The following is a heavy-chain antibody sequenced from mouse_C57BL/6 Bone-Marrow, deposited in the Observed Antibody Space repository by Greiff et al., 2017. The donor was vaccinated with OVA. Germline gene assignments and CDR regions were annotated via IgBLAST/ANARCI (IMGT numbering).Heavy chain of an antibody. CDR2: INPNNGGT. V-gene: IGHV1-26*01. D-gene: IGHD1-1*01. CDR1: GYTFTDYY. Sequence: VQLQQSGPELVKPGASVKISCKASGYTFTDYYMNWVKQSHGKSLEWIGDINPNNGGTSYNQKFKGKATLTVDKSSSTAYMELRSLTSEDSAVYYCARALYYYGSPWYFDVWGTGTTVTVSS. CDR3: ARALYYYGSPWYFDV. J-gene: IGHJ1*03.